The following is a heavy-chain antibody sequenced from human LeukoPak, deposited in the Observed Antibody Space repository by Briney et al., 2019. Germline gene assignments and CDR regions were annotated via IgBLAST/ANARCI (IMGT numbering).Heavy chain of an antibody. V-gene: IGHV4-59*01. Sequence: SETLSLTCTVSGGSISSYYWSWIRQPPGKGLEWIGYIYYSGSTNYNPSLKSRVTISVDTSKNQFSLKLSSVTAAGTAVYYCARSSPTNYDILTSNAFDIWGQGTMVTVSS. CDR2: IYYSGST. CDR3: ARSSPTNYDILTSNAFDI. D-gene: IGHD3-9*01. J-gene: IGHJ3*02. CDR1: GGSISSYY.